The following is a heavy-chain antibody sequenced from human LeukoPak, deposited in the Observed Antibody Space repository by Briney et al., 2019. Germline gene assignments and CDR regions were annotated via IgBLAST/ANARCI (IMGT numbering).Heavy chain of an antibody. D-gene: IGHD3-9*01. J-gene: IGHJ3*02. V-gene: IGHV3-7*03. Sequence: GGSLRLSCAASGFTFSAYWMSWVRQAPGKGLEWVAHIKQDGSDKYYADSVRGRFTISRDNAKNSLYLQMNSLRAEDTALYYCAKDMRLAYILTGSDVFDIWGQGTMVTVSS. CDR2: IKQDGSDK. CDR1: GFTFSAYW. CDR3: AKDMRLAYILTGSDVFDI.